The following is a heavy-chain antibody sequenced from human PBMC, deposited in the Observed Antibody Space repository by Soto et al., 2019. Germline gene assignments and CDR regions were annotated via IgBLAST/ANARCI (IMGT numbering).Heavy chain of an antibody. CDR2: IKQDGSEK. J-gene: IGHJ3*02. Sequence: GGSLRLSCAASGFTFSSYWMSWVRQAPGKGLEWVANIKQDGSEKYYVDSVKGRFTISRDNAKNSLYLQMNSLRAEDTAVYYCAGKTTVVTPRDAYAIWGQGTMVTVS. V-gene: IGHV3-7*04. CDR1: GFTFSSYW. CDR3: AGKTTVVTPRDAYAI. D-gene: IGHD4-17*01.